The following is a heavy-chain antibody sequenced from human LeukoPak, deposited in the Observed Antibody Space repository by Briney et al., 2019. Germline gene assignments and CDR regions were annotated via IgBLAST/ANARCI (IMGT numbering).Heavy chain of an antibody. CDR3: ARGMGASDY. CDR2: ISSSSSSI. CDR1: GFTFSSYS. D-gene: IGHD1-26*01. J-gene: IGHJ4*02. V-gene: IGHV3-21*01. Sequence: GGSLRLSCAASGFTFSSYSMTWVRQAPGKGLEWVSSISSSSSSIYYADSVKGRFTISRDNAKNSLYLQMNSLRAEDTAVYYCARGMGASDYWGQGTLVTVSS.